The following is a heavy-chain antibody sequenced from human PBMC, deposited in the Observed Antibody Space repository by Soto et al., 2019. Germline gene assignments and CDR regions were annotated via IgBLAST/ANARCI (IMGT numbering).Heavy chain of an antibody. J-gene: IGHJ4*02. D-gene: IGHD6-25*01. CDR1: GYTLSTYA. V-gene: IGHV1-3*04. CDR2: INTGNGHT. CDR3: ARRRPENFFDY. Sequence: GASVKVSCKASGYTLSTYAIHWVRQAPGQRLEWMGWINTGNGHTEYSQKFQGRLTITRDTSASTAYMELGSLTSEDAAVYYCARRRPENFFDYWGQGTLVTVSS.